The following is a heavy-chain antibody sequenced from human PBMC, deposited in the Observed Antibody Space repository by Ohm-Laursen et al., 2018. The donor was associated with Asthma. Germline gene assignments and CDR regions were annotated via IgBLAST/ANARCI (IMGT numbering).Heavy chain of an antibody. J-gene: IGHJ6*02. CDR3: ARGRYDSSDYDLYGLDV. D-gene: IGHD3-22*01. V-gene: IGHV1-69*13. CDR2: IIPILRTA. Sequence: GATVKISCKASGYTFTSYAMHWVRQAPGQRLEWMGGIIPILRTANYAQNFRGRVTITADESTSTAYMDLSSLRSEDTAVYYCARGRYDSSDYDLYGLDVWGQGTTVTVSS. CDR1: GYTFTSYA.